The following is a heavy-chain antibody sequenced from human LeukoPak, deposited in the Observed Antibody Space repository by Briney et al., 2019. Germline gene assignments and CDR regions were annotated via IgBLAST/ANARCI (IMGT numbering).Heavy chain of an antibody. CDR1: GYRITGYN. D-gene: IGHD1-14*01. J-gene: IGHJ4*02. V-gene: IGHV1-3*01. Sequence: GASVKVSCKASGYRITGYNIDWVRQAPGQRPEWMGRINAENGDTKYSQKFQGRVTITRDTFASTSYMELSSLRSEDTAVYYCARDQYNVIDSWGQGTLVAVSS. CDR2: INAENGDT. CDR3: ARDQYNVIDS.